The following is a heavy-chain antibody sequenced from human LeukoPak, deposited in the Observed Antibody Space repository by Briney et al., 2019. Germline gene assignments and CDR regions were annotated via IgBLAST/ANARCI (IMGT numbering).Heavy chain of an antibody. CDR2: LYSGGST. Sequence: PGGSLRLSCATSGFTFDDYAMHWVRQAPGKGLEWVSLLYSGGSTYYADSVKGRFTISRDNSKNTQYLQMNSLRAEDTAVYYCARSHHDILTGYYRAFDYWGQGTLVTVSS. D-gene: IGHD3-9*01. CDR3: ARSHHDILTGYYRAFDY. CDR1: GFTFDDYA. J-gene: IGHJ4*02. V-gene: IGHV3-53*01.